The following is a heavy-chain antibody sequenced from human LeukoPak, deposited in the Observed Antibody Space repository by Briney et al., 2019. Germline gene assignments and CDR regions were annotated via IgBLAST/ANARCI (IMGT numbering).Heavy chain of an antibody. J-gene: IGHJ4*02. D-gene: IGHD3-9*01. CDR3: ARSDILTGYSPFDY. Sequence: SGTLSLTCTVSGGSISSYYWSWIRQPAGKGLEWIGRIYTSGSTNYNPSLKSRVTMSVDTSKNQFSLKLSSVTAADTAVYYCARSDILTGYSPFDYWGQGTLVTVSS. CDR2: IYTSGST. CDR1: GGSISSYY. V-gene: IGHV4-4*07.